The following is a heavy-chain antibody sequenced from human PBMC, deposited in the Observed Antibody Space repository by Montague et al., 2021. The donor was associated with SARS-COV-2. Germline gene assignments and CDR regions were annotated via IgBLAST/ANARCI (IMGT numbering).Heavy chain of an antibody. V-gene: IGHV2-70*01. D-gene: IGHD1-26*01. CDR3: ARIRGATRGDAFDX. J-gene: IGHJ3*02. CDR1: GFSLSTSGMC. Sequence: PALVKPTQTLTLTCTSSGFSLSTSGMCVSWIRQPPGKALEWLALIGWDDDKYYSTSLKTRLTISKDTSKNQVVLTMTNMDPVDTATYYCARIRGATRGDAFDXWGQGTMVTVSS. CDR2: IGWDDDK.